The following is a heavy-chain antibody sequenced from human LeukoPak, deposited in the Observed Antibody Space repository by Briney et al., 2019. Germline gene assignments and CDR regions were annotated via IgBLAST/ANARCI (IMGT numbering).Heavy chain of an antibody. Sequence: SETLSLTCTVSGGSISSSSYYWGWIRQPPGKGLEWIGSIYYSGSTYYNPSLKSRVTISVDTSKNQFSLKLSSVTAADTAVYYCASFIVVVVAAKGSDAFDIWGQGTMVTVSS. CDR3: ASFIVVVVAAKGSDAFDI. D-gene: IGHD2-15*01. CDR2: IYYSGST. V-gene: IGHV4-39*01. J-gene: IGHJ3*02. CDR1: GGSISSSSYY.